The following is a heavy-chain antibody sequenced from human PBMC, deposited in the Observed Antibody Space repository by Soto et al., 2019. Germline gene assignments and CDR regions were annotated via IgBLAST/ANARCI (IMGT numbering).Heavy chain of an antibody. CDR2: ISGSSRYI. Sequence: KPGGSLRLSCAASGFTVSSNYMSWVRQAPGEGLEWVSSISGSSRYIHYADSVKGRFTISRDNAKNSLYLQMNSLRAEDTTAYYCARSHGSSGNGAFDIWGQGTMVTVSS. CDR3: ARSHGSSGNGAFDI. CDR1: GFTVSSNY. J-gene: IGHJ3*02. V-gene: IGHV3-21*03. D-gene: IGHD6-13*01.